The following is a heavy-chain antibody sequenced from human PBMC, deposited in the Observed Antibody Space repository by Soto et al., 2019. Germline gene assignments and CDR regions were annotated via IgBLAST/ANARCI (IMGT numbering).Heavy chain of an antibody. Sequence: GGSLRLSCAASGFTFSSYAMSWVRQAPGKGLEWVSAISGSGGSTYYADSVKGRFTISRDNSKNTLYLQMNSLRAEDTAVYYCVTRFGELYYFDYWGQGTLGTVSS. CDR1: GFTFSSYA. CDR2: ISGSGGST. D-gene: IGHD3-10*01. J-gene: IGHJ4*02. CDR3: VTRFGELYYFDY. V-gene: IGHV3-23*01.